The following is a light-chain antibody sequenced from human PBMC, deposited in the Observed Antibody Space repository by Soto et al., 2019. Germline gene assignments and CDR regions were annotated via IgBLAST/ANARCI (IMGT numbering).Light chain of an antibody. CDR2: DVS. CDR1: SSDVGGYNY. Sequence: QSVLTQPRSVSGSPGQSVTISCTGTSSDVGGYNYVSWYQQHPGKPPKLMIYDVSKRPSGVPDRFSGSKSGNTASLTISGLHAVDDADDDGCSYAGCYTCLDVFGTGTKLTVL. J-gene: IGLJ1*01. CDR3: CSYAGCYTCLDV. V-gene: IGLV2-11*01.